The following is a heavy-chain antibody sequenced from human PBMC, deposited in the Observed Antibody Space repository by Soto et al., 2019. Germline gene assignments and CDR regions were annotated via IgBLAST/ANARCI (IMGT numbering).Heavy chain of an antibody. CDR1: GGSVSSGSYY. CDR3: ARRAYSSSSDY. V-gene: IGHV4-61*01. J-gene: IGHJ4*02. D-gene: IGHD6-6*01. CDR2: IYYSGST. Sequence: SETLSLTCPVSGGSVSSGSYYWSWIRQPPGKGLEWIGYIYYSGSTNYIPSLKSRVTISVDTSKNQFSLKLSSVTAADTAVYYCARRAYSSSSDYWGQGTLVTVSS.